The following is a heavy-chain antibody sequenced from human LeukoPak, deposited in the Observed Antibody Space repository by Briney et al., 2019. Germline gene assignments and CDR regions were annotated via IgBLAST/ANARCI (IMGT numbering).Heavy chain of an antibody. J-gene: IGHJ4*02. CDR2: TKHDGSER. Sequence: GGSLRLSCAASGFTFTSYWMTWVRQAPGKGLEWVANTKHDGSERYYVDSVKGRFTISRGNVKNSLFLQMDSLRAEDTAVYYCARGGLYGDYYFDYWGQGTLVTVTS. D-gene: IGHD2-21*02. CDR1: GFTFTSYW. CDR3: ARGGLYGDYYFDY. V-gene: IGHV3-7*04.